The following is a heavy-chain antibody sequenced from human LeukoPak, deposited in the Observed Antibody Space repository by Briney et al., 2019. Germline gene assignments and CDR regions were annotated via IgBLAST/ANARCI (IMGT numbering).Heavy chain of an antibody. CDR1: GFTFSSYG. CDR3: AKSTTVTQRGYFDY. J-gene: IGHJ4*02. Sequence: PGRSLRLSRAASGFTFSSYGMHWVRQAPAKGLEWVAIISYDGSNKYYADSVKGRFTISRDNSKNTLYLQMNSLRAEDTAVYYCAKSTTVTQRGYFDYWGQGTLVTVSS. V-gene: IGHV3-30*18. CDR2: ISYDGSNK. D-gene: IGHD4-17*01.